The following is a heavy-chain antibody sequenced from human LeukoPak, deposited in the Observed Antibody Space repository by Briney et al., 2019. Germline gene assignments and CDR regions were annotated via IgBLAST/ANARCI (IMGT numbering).Heavy chain of an antibody. CDR3: AKPYSYDSSALTY. CDR2: ISYDGSNK. CDR1: GFTFSSYG. D-gene: IGHD3-22*01. V-gene: IGHV3-30*18. J-gene: IGHJ4*02. Sequence: PGGSLRLSCAASGFTFSSYGMHWVRQAPGKGLEWVAVISYDGSNKYYADSVKGRFTISRDNSKNTLYLQMNSLRAEDTAVYYCAKPYSYDSSALTYWGQGTLVTVSS.